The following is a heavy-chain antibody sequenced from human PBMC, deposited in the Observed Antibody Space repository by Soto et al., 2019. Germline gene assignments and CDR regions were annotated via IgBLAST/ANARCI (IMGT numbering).Heavy chain of an antibody. CDR1: GFTFASCG. V-gene: IGHV3-23*01. J-gene: IGHJ4*02. CDR2: ISQTGANT. CDR3: ATEGAKPTGNFLL. D-gene: IGHD1-26*01. Sequence: GGSLRLSCLASGFTFASCGMNWVRQAPGKGLEWVAGISQTGANTYYADSVRGRFIISRDNSRNTVSLEMNSLRGEDSALYYLATEGAKPTGNFLLWGQETKVAVSS.